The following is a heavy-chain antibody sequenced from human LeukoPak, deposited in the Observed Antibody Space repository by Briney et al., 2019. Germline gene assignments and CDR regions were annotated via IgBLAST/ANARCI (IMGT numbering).Heavy chain of an antibody. Sequence: PGGSLRLSCAASGFTFSSYAMHWVRQAPGKGLEWVAVISYDGSNKYYADSVKGRFTISRDNSKNTLYLQMNSLRAEDTAVYYCARGDLVVVITIDYWGQGTLVTVSS. D-gene: IGHD3-22*01. CDR3: ARGDLVVVITIDY. J-gene: IGHJ4*02. CDR1: GFTFSSYA. V-gene: IGHV3-30-3*01. CDR2: ISYDGSNK.